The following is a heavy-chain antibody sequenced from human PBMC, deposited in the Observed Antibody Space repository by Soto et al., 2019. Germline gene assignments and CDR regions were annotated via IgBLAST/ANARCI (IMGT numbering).Heavy chain of an antibody. Sequence: GGSLRLSCVASGFTFSSYWMSWVRQAPGKGLEWVANIKQDGSEKYYVDSVKGRFTISRDNAKNSLYLQMNSLRAEDTAVYYCARGEGDYDILTGYYGAFDIWGQGTMVTVSS. CDR1: GFTFSSYW. D-gene: IGHD3-9*01. J-gene: IGHJ3*02. V-gene: IGHV3-7*05. CDR2: IKQDGSEK. CDR3: ARGEGDYDILTGYYGAFDI.